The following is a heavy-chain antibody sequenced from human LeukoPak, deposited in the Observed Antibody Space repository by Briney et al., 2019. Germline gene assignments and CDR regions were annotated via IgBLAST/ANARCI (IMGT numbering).Heavy chain of an antibody. CDR1: GFTFGGYA. Sequence: PGGSLRLSCTASGFTFGGYAMSWVRQAPGKGLEWVGFIRSKTYGGTTEYAASVKGRFSISRDDSKSIAYLQLNSLKTEDTAVYCTQQDSSTYYQIFHWGQGTLVTVSS. J-gene: IGHJ4*02. CDR2: IRSKTYGGTT. D-gene: IGHD3-22*01. V-gene: IGHV3-49*04. CDR3: QQDSSTYYQIFH.